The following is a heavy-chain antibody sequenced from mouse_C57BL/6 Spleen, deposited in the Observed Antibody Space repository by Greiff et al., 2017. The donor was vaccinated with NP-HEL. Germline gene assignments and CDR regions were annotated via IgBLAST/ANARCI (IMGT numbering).Heavy chain of an antibody. D-gene: IGHD2-1*01. J-gene: IGHJ2*01. CDR1: GFNIKDDY. CDR3: TTRGNRAWYFDY. Sequence: VQLQQSGAELVRPGASVKLSCTASGFNIKDDYMHWVKQRPEQGLEWIGWIDPENGDTEYASKFQGKATITADTSSNTAYLQLSSLTSEDTAVYYCTTRGNRAWYFDYWGQGTTLTVSS. V-gene: IGHV14-4*01. CDR2: IDPENGDT.